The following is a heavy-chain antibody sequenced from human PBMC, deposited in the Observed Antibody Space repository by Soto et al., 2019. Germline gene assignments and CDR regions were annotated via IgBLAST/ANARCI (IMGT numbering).Heavy chain of an antibody. J-gene: IGHJ3*02. D-gene: IGHD3-22*01. CDR1: GFTFRSYD. V-gene: IGHV3-30*14. CDR2: ISYDGGNK. CDR3: AKLHISGYYLSDAFDM. Sequence: QVSLVESGGGVVQPGKSLRLSCAASGFTFRSYDMHWVRQAPGKGLEWVALISYDGGNKYYAGSVKGQFTISRDNSKNTLYLQMNSLRPEDTAVYYCAKLHISGYYLSDAFDMWGQGTMVTVSS.